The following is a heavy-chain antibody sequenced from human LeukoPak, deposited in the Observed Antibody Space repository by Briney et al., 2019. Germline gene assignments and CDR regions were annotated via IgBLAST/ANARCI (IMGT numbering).Heavy chain of an antibody. CDR2: ISYDGSNK. V-gene: IGHV3-30-3*01. D-gene: IGHD1-1*01. CDR1: GFTFSSYA. J-gene: IGHJ4*02. Sequence: PGGSLRLSCAASGFTFSSYAMHWVRQAPGKGLEWVAVISYDGSNKYYADSVKGRFTISRDNSKNTLYLQMNSLRAEDTAVYYCARGVSTGTTYFDYWGQGTLVTVSS. CDR3: ARGVSTGTTYFDY.